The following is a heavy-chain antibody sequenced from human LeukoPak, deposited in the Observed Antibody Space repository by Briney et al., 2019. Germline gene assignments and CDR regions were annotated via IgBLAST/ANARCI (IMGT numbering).Heavy chain of an antibody. CDR1: GGSISSYY. CDR2: IYYSGST. V-gene: IGHV4-59*01. J-gene: IGHJ4*02. CDR3: ARDTNEGNDY. D-gene: IGHD4-23*01. Sequence: SETLSLTCTVSGGSISSYYWGWIRQPPGKGLEWIGYIYYSGSTNYNPSLKSRVTISVDTSKNQFSLKPSSVTAADTAVYYCARDTNEGNDYWGQGTLVTVSS.